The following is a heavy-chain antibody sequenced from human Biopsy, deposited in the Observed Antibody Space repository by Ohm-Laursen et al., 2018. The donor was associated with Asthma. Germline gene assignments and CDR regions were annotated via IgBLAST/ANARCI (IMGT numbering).Heavy chain of an antibody. D-gene: IGHD2-8*01. Sequence: TLSLTCTVSGGSLSSGPYYWSWVRQHPGKGLEWIGYINYSGSTFYSPSLESRVTVSVDTSKNQFSLKLSSVTAADTAVYYCARDLSGYCTSSACYGFDSWGQGTLSPSPQ. V-gene: IGHV4-31*03. J-gene: IGHJ5*01. CDR3: ARDLSGYCTSSACYGFDS. CDR2: INYSGST. CDR1: GGSLSSGPYY.